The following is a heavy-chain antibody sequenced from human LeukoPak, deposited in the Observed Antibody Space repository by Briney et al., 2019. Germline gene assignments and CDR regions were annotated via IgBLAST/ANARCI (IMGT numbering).Heavy chain of an antibody. CDR3: ARDRYYYDSSGDAFDI. CDR1: GGSISSYY. CDR2: IYTSGST. J-gene: IGHJ3*02. D-gene: IGHD3-22*01. V-gene: IGHV4-4*07. Sequence: SETLSLTCTVSGGSISSYYWSWIRQPAGKGLEWIGRIYTSGSTNYNPSLKSRVTMSVDTSKSQFSLKLSSVTAADTAVYYCARDRYYYDSSGDAFDIWGQGTMVTVSS.